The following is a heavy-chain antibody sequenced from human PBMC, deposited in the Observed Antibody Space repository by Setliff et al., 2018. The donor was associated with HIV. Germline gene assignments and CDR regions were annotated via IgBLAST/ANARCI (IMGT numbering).Heavy chain of an antibody. Sequence: PGGSLRLSCAASGFTFSSYWVHWVRQTPGQGLMWVSRNNTDGSDTSYADAVKGRFTISRDNAQDTLYLQMDSLRAEDTAMYYWARWGRGSTSGFDYWGQGTQVTVSS. CDR1: GFTFSSYW. CDR2: NNTDGSDT. D-gene: IGHD2-2*01. J-gene: IGHJ4*02. CDR3: ARWGRGSTSGFDY. V-gene: IGHV3-74*01.